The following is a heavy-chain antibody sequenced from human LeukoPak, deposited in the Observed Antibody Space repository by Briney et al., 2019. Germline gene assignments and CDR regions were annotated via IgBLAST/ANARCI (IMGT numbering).Heavy chain of an antibody. V-gene: IGHV4-30-2*01. J-gene: IGHJ3*02. CDR2: IYHTGIT. Sequence: PSETLSLTCTVSGDSINSGGFYWSWIRQPPGKGLEWIGYIYHTGITSYNPSLQSRVTISIDNSKNQFSLKLSSVTAADTAVYYCARDLGYCSGGSCSDAFDIWGQGTMVTVSS. CDR3: ARDLGYCSGGSCSDAFDI. CDR1: GDSINSGGFY. D-gene: IGHD2-15*01.